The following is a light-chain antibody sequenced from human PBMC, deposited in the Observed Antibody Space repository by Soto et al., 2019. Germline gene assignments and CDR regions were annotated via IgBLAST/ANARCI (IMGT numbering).Light chain of an antibody. CDR2: EGS. CDR1: SRDLGSYNL. CDR3: CSYAGSSTFV. V-gene: IGLV2-23*01. J-gene: IGLJ1*01. Sequence: QSLLTQPASVSGTPGQSLTLSCPGKSRDLGSYNLASWYQQHPGKAPKLMIYEGSKRPSGVSNRFSGSKSGNTASLTISGLQAEDEADYYCCSYAGSSTFVFGTGTKVTVL.